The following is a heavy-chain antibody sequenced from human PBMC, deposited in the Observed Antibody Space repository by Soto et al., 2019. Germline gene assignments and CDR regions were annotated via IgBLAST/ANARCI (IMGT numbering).Heavy chain of an antibody. J-gene: IGHJ2*01. CDR2: IYYSGST. CDR3: ARDKLGMTGRYFDL. CDR1: VGSFSIGGYY. Sequence: QVQLQESGPGLVKPSQTLSLTCPFFVGSFSIGGYYWSGFRQHPGRGLGWIGYIYYSGSTYYNPSLKRRVTISVDTSKNQFSLKLSSVTAADTAVYYCARDKLGMTGRYFDLWGRGTLVTVSS. D-gene: IGHD7-27*01. V-gene: IGHV4-31*03.